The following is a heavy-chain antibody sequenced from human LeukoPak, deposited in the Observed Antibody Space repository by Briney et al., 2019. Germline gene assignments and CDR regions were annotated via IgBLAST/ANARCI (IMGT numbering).Heavy chain of an antibody. J-gene: IGHJ4*02. D-gene: IGHD2-2*01. CDR1: SDSFSGYS. CDR2: ITLSGIT. V-gene: IGHV4-34*01. CDR3: ARGLTDPCSSATCSGQLDY. Sequence: DTLSLPCAVYSDSFSGYSWSWIRQAPGKGLEWIGEITLSGITKYNPPLKSPVTTSVETRTKQLSPKVRAATGADTPAYYCARGLTDPCSSATCSGQLDYWGQGTHVTVSS.